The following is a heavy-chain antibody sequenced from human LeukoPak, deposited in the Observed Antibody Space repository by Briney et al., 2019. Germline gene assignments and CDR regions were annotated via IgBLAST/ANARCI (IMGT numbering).Heavy chain of an antibody. V-gene: IGHV1-18*01. CDR1: GYTFTSYG. CDR2: ISAYNGNT. D-gene: IGHD5-18*01. Sequence: GASVKVSCKASGYTFTSYGISWVRQAPGQGLEWMGWISAYNGNTNYAQKLQGRVTMTTDTSTSTAYMELRSLRSDDPAVYYCARDRYSYGYAEPPTPSYYMDVWGKGTTVTVSS. J-gene: IGHJ6*03. CDR3: ARDRYSYGYAEPPTPSYYMDV.